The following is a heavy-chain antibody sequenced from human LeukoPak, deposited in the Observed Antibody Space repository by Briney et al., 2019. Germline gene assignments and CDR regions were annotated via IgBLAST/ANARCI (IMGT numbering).Heavy chain of an antibody. CDR2: IYYSGST. V-gene: IGHV4-59*01. CDR3: ARISSVASVVMDY. Sequence: SETLSLTCTVSGGSISSYYWSWIRQPPGKGLEWIGYIYYSGSTNYNPSLKSRATISVDTSKNQFSLKLSSVTAADTAVYYCARISSVASVVMDYWGQGTLVTVSS. J-gene: IGHJ4*02. D-gene: IGHD4-23*01. CDR1: GGSISSYY.